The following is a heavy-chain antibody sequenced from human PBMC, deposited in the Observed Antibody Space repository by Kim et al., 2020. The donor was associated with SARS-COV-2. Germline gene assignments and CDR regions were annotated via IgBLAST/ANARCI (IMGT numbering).Heavy chain of an antibody. CDR1: GGSISSSSYY. CDR2: IYYSGST. D-gene: IGHD2-2*01. CDR3: RGGYQLLDNWFDP. J-gene: IGHJ5*02. V-gene: IGHV4-39*01. Sequence: SETLSLTCTVSGGSISSSSYYWGWIRQPPGKGLEWIGSIYYSGSTYYNPSLKSRVTISVDTSKNQFSLKLSSVTAADMAVYYCRGGYQLLDNWFDPWGQGTLVTVSS.